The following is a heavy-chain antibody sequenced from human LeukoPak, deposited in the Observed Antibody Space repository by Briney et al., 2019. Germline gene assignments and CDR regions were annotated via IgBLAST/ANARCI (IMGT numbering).Heavy chain of an antibody. V-gene: IGHV4-39*07. Sequence: PSETLSLTCTVSGGSISSSSYYWGWIRQPPGKGLEWIGSIYYSGSTYYNPSLKSRVTISVDTSKNQFSLKLSSVTAADTAVYYCARELETYYYDSSGYSRAFDIWGQGTMVTVSS. CDR2: IYYSGST. D-gene: IGHD3-22*01. J-gene: IGHJ3*02. CDR1: GGSISSSSYY. CDR3: ARELETYYYDSSGYSRAFDI.